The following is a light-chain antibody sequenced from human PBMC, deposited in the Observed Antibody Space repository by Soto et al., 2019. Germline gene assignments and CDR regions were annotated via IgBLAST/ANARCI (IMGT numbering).Light chain of an antibody. V-gene: IGKV3-20*01. CDR2: GAS. Sequence: EIVLTQSPGTMSLSPGERATLSCRASQSVSSSYLAWYQQKPGQAPRLLSYGASSRATGIPDRFSGSGSGTDFTLTISRLEPEDFAVYYCQQYGSSPQTFGQGTKVKIK. J-gene: IGKJ1*01. CDR3: QQYGSSPQT. CDR1: QSVSSSY.